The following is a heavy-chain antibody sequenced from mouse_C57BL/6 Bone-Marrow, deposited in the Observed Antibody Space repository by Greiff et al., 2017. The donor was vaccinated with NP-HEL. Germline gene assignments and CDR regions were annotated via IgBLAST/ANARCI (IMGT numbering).Heavy chain of an antibody. CDR3: SIAYFYYGSSYDY. D-gene: IGHD1-1*01. CDR1: GYTFTSYW. CDR2: IHPSDSDT. J-gene: IGHJ2*01. V-gene: IGHV1-74*01. Sequence: VQLQQSGAELVKPGASVKVSCKASGYTFTSYWMHWVKQRPGQGLEWIGRIHPSDSDTNYIQKFKGKATLTVDKSSSTAYMQLSSLTSEDSAVYYCSIAYFYYGSSYDYWGQGTTLTVSS.